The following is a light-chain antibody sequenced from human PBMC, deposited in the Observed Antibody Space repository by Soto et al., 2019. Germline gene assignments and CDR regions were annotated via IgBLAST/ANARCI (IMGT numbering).Light chain of an antibody. CDR3: QQYGSSGT. Sequence: ETVMTQSPATLSVSPGARAPLSCRASQSVSNNYLAWYQQKPGQAPRLLIYGASNRATGIPDRFSGSGSGTDFTLTISRLEPEDFAVYYCQQYGSSGTFGQGTKVDIK. CDR1: QSVSNNY. CDR2: GAS. V-gene: IGKV3-20*01. J-gene: IGKJ1*01.